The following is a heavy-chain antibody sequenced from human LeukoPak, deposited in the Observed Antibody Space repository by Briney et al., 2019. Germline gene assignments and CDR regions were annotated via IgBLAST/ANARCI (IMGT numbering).Heavy chain of an antibody. CDR2: INHSGST. Sequence: SETLSLTCVVYGGSFSGYYWSWIRQPPGKGLEWMGEINHSGSTNYNPSLKSRVTISVETSKNKVSLNLRSVTAADTAVYYCARGQEWPPTTWGQGTLVTVSS. CDR3: ARGQEWPPTT. V-gene: IGHV4-34*01. CDR1: GGSFSGYY. D-gene: IGHD1-1*01. J-gene: IGHJ4*02.